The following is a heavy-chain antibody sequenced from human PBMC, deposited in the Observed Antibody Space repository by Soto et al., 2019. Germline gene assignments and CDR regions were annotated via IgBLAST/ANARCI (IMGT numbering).Heavy chain of an antibody. Sequence: PGVSLRLSCAASGFTFSSYWMHWVRQAPGKGLVWVSRVSTDGRTTNYADSVKGRFTISRDNAKNTLYLQMNSLRAEDMAVYYCARGGSTSPNGMDVWGQGTMVTVSS. CDR1: GFTFSSYW. V-gene: IGHV3-74*01. J-gene: IGHJ6*02. CDR3: ARGGSTSPNGMDV. D-gene: IGHD2-2*01. CDR2: VSTDGRTT.